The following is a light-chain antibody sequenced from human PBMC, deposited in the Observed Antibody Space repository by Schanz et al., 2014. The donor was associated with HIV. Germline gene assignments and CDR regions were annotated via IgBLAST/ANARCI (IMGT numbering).Light chain of an antibody. Sequence: EIVMTQSPATLSVSPGERATLSCRATQSVGDNLAWFQQKPGQAPRLLIYDASNRATGIPARFSGSGSGTDFSLTISRLEPEDFAVYYCQHYGSSFGPGTKVDIK. CDR3: QHYGSS. CDR2: DAS. V-gene: IGKV3-20*01. J-gene: IGKJ3*01. CDR1: QSVGDN.